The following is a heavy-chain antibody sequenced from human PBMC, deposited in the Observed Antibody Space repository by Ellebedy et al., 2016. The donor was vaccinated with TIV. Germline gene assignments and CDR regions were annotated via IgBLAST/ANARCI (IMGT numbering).Heavy chain of an antibody. CDR2: ISGSGGST. CDR1: GFTFSSYT. J-gene: IGHJ4*02. CDR3: AREEYCTSTSCHQGY. Sequence: GGSLRLXXAASGFTFSSYTMSWVRQAPGKGLEWVSDISGSGGSTYYADSVKGRFTISRDNSKNTLYLQMNSLRAEDTAVYYCAREEYCTSTSCHQGYWGQGTLVTVSS. D-gene: IGHD2-2*01. V-gene: IGHV3-23*01.